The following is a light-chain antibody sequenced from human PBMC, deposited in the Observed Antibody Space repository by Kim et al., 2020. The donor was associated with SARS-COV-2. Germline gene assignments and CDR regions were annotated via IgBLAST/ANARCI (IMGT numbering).Light chain of an antibody. CDR3: QQYSSSPAT. CDR1: QSVSSNS. V-gene: IGKV3-20*01. J-gene: IGKJ1*01. CDR2: GAS. Sequence: SPGEKSTLSCGASQSVSSNSLAWYPQKPGQAPRLLIYGASSRATGIPDRFSGSGSGTDFTLTITRLEPEDFAVYYCQQYSSSPATFGQGTKVDIK.